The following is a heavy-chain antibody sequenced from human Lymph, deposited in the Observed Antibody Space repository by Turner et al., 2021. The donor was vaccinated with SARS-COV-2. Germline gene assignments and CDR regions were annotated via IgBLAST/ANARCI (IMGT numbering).Heavy chain of an antibody. Sequence: QVQLVESGGGLVQPGRSLRRSCAAPGFTFSGYGMDWVRQAPGKGLEWVAVISYDGSNKYYADSVKGRFTISRDNAKNTLYMQMNSLRAEDTAVYYCAKQGGERDGSGGSCYRGYFDYWGQGTLVTVSS. D-gene: IGHD2-15*01. CDR2: ISYDGSNK. J-gene: IGHJ4*02. CDR3: AKQGGERDGSGGSCYRGYFDY. CDR1: GFTFSGYG. V-gene: IGHV3-30*18.